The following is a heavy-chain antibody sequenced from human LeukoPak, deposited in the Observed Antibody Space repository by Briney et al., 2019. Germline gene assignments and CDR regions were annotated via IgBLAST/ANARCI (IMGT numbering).Heavy chain of an antibody. CDR2: IYYSGST. CDR3: ARSSTMVRGVWFDP. Sequence: SETLSLTCTVSGGSISSYYWSWIRQPPGKGLEWIGYIYYSGSTNYNPSLKSRVTISVDTSKNQFSLKLSSVTAADTAVYYCARSSTMVRGVWFDPWGQGTLVTVSS. V-gene: IGHV4-59*01. CDR1: GGSISSYY. D-gene: IGHD3-10*01. J-gene: IGHJ5*02.